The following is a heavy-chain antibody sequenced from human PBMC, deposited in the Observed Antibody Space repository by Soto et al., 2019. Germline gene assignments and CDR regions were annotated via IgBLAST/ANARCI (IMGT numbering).Heavy chain of an antibody. CDR3: ARDMYSSDYFVTWFET. CDR2: ISKDGMNK. D-gene: IGHD6-19*01. Sequence: QVRLVESGGGVVQPGRSLRLSCTASGFSFSSYAMYWFRQPPGKGLEWVAVISKDGMNKNYADSVKGRVTVSRDKANYSLDLQLNSLRGEDTAMYYCARDMYSSDYFVTWFETWGQGPLVTVSS. V-gene: IGHV3-30*04. J-gene: IGHJ5*02. CDR1: GFSFSSYA.